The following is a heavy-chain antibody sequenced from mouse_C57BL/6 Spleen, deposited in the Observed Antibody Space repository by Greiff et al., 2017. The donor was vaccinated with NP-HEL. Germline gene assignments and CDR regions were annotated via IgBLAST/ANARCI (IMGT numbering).Heavy chain of an antibody. Sequence: VQLVESGPGLVAPSQSLSITCTVSGFSLTSYGVDWVRQSPGKGLEWLGVIWGVGSTNYNSALKSRLSISKDNSKSQVILKMNRLQADDTAMYYCARLRNYAMDYWGQGTSVTVSS. CDR1: GFSLTSYG. J-gene: IGHJ4*01. D-gene: IGHD1-1*01. V-gene: IGHV2-6*01. CDR3: ARLRNYAMDY. CDR2: IWGVGST.